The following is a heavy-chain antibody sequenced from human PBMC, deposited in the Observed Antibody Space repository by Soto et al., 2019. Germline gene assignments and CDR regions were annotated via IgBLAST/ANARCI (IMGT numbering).Heavy chain of an antibody. CDR1: GGSISSGGYY. D-gene: IGHD2-15*01. CDR3: ARDCSGGSCYVSGFDY. CDR2: IYYSGST. J-gene: IGHJ4*02. Sequence: QVQLQESGPGLVKPSQTLSLTCTVSGGSISSGGYYWSWIRQHPGKGLEWIGYIYYSGSTYYNPSLKSRVTLSVDTSKNQFSLKLSSVTAADTAVYYCARDCSGGSCYVSGFDYWGQGTLVTVSS. V-gene: IGHV4-31*03.